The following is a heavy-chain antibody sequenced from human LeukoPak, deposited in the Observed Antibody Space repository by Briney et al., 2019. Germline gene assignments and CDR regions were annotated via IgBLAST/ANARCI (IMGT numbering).Heavy chain of an antibody. Sequence: PSEALSLTCTVSGGSISSYYWSWIRQPPGKGLEWIGYIYYSGSTNYNPSLKSRVTISVDTSKNQFSLKLSSVIAADTAVYYCARGLLDGYTHPAAFDICGQGTMVTVSS. CDR1: GGSISSYY. D-gene: IGHD5-24*01. V-gene: IGHV4-59*01. CDR3: ARGLLDGYTHPAAFDI. CDR2: IYYSGST. J-gene: IGHJ3*02.